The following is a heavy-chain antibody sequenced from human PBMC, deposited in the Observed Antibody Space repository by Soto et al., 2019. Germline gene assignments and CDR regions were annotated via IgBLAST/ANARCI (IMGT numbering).Heavy chain of an antibody. V-gene: IGHV3-15*01. CDR2: IKSKTDGGTT. D-gene: IGHD6-19*01. CDR3: TTDALSSGWPFDY. J-gene: IGHJ4*02. Sequence: KPGGSLRLSCAASGFTFSNAWMSWVRQAPGKGLEWVGRIKSKTDGGTTDYAAPVKGRFTISRDDSKNTLYLQMNSLKTEDTAVYYCTTDALSSGWPFDYWGQGTLVTVSS. CDR1: GFTFSNAW.